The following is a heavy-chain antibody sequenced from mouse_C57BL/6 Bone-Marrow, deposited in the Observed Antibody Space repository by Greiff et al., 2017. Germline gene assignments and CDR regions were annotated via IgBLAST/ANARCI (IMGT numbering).Heavy chain of an antibody. Sequence: DVMLVESGGGLVKPGGSLKLSCAASGFTFSIYAMSWVRQTPEKRLEWVATISDGGSYTYYPDNVKGRFTISRDNAKNNLYLQMSHLKSEDTAMYYCARDDGNPSGFAYWGQGTLVTVSA. CDR1: GFTFSIYA. D-gene: IGHD2-1*01. V-gene: IGHV5-4*01. CDR3: ARDDGNPSGFAY. CDR2: ISDGGSYT. J-gene: IGHJ3*01.